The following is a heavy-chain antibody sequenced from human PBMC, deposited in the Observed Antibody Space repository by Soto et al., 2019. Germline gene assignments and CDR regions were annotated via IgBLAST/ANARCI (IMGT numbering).Heavy chain of an antibody. Sequence: LSLTCTVSGGSISSYYWSWIRQPPGKGLEWIGYIYYSGSTNYNPSLKSRVTISVDTSKNQFSLKLSSVTAADTAVYYCARCNLMTTPSFYGMDVWGQGTTVTVSS. J-gene: IGHJ6*02. D-gene: IGHD4-4*01. V-gene: IGHV4-59*01. CDR2: IYYSGST. CDR3: ARCNLMTTPSFYGMDV. CDR1: GGSISSYY.